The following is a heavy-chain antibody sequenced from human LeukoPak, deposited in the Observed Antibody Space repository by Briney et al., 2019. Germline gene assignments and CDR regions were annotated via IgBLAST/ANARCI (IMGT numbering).Heavy chain of an antibody. CDR3: AGDSPDYGDHWAFDY. J-gene: IGHJ4*02. Sequence: PGGSLRLSCAASGFTFNTYSMNWVRQAPGKGLEWVSSITRSSYIYYADSVKGRFTISRDNAKNSLYLQINSLRAEDTAVYYCAGDSPDYGDHWAFDYWGQGTLVTVSS. CDR1: GFTFNTYS. D-gene: IGHD4-17*01. V-gene: IGHV3-21*01. CDR2: ITRSSYI.